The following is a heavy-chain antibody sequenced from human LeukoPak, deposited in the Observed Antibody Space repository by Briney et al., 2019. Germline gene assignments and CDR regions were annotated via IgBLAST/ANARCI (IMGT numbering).Heavy chain of an antibody. CDR1: GGSISSSSYY. D-gene: IGHD3-10*01. CDR2: IYYSGST. V-gene: IGHV4-39*01. CDR3: ALKITMVRGVQNWFDP. J-gene: IGHJ5*02. Sequence: PSETLSLTCTVSGGSISSSSYYWGWIRQPPGKGREWIGSIYYSGSTYYNPSLKSRVTISVDTSKNQFSLKLSSVTAADTAVYYCALKITMVRGVQNWFDPWGQGTLVTVSS.